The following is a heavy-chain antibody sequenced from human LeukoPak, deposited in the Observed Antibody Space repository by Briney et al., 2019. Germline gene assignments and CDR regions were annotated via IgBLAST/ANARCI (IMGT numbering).Heavy chain of an antibody. Sequence: SETLSLTCAVSGYSISSGYYWGWIRQPPGKGLEWIGSIYHSGSTYYNPSLKSRVTISVDTSKNQFSLKLSSVTAADTAVYYCARGGRINCGGDCYSYYFDYWGQGTLVTVSS. J-gene: IGHJ4*02. CDR2: IYHSGST. CDR1: GYSISSGYY. D-gene: IGHD2-21*01. V-gene: IGHV4-38-2*01. CDR3: ARGGRINCGGDCYSYYFDY.